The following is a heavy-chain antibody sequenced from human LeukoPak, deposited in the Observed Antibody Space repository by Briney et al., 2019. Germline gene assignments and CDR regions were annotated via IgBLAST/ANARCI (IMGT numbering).Heavy chain of an antibody. D-gene: IGHD3-22*01. CDR2: ISAYNGNT. V-gene: IGHV1-18*01. J-gene: IGHJ6*02. CDR3: ARRYYYDSSGPDYYGMDV. CDR1: GYMFTSYG. Sequence: ASVKVSCKASGYMFTSYGISWVRQAPGQGLEWMGWISAYNGNTNYAQKLQGRVTMTTDTSTSTAYMELRSLRSDDTAVYYCARRYYYDSSGPDYYGMDVWGQGTTVTVSS.